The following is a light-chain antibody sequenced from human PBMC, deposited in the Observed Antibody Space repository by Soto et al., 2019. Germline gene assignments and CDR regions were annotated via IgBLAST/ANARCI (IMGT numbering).Light chain of an antibody. CDR1: QSVSSSY. V-gene: IGKV3-20*01. CDR3: QHYGSSPRK. CDR2: GAS. Sequence: EIVLTQSPGTLSLSPGERATLSCRASQSVSSSYLAWYQQRPGQAPRLLIYGASSRATGITDRFSGSGSGIDFTLTISRLEPEDFAVYFCQHYGSSPRKFGQGTKVEAK. J-gene: IGKJ1*01.